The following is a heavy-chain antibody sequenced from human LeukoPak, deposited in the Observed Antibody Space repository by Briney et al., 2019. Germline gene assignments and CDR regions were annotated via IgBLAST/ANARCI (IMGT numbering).Heavy chain of an antibody. D-gene: IGHD3-10*01. CDR1: GFTFSSYG. J-gene: IGHJ6*02. CDR3: ARADGVELLWFGELLYGMDV. V-gene: IGHV3-66*01. CDR2: IYSGGST. Sequence: PGGSLRLSCAASGFTFSSYGMHWVRQAPGKGLEWVSVIYSGGSTYYADSVKGRFTISRDNSKNTLYLQMNSLRAEDTAVYYCARADGVELLWFGELLYGMDVWGQGTTVTVSS.